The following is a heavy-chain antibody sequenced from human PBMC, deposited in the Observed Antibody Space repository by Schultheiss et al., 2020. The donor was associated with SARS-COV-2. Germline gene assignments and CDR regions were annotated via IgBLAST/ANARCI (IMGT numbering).Heavy chain of an antibody. J-gene: IGHJ4*02. CDR3: ARSPMVRGGADY. D-gene: IGHD3-10*01. CDR2: IYTSGST. V-gene: IGHV4-39*07. CDR1: GGSISSSSYY. Sequence: SQTLSLTCTVSGGSISSSSYYWGWIRQPPGKGLEWIGSIYTSGSTNYNPSLKSRVTMSVDTSKNQFSLKLSSVTAADTAVYYCARSPMVRGGADYWGQGTLVTVSS.